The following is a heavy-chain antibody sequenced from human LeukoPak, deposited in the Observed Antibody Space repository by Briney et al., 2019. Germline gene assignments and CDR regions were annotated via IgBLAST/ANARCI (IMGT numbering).Heavy chain of an antibody. CDR2: IYTSGSA. CDR3: ARTESSGYYDDAFDI. J-gene: IGHJ3*02. D-gene: IGHD3-22*01. Sequence: PSETLSLTCTVSGCSISSYYLSWIPQPAGKGLEWIGRIYTSGSANYNPSLKSRVTMSLHTSKNQFSLKLSSVTAADTAVYYCARTESSGYYDDAFDIWGQGTMVTVSS. V-gene: IGHV4-4*07. CDR1: GCSISSYY.